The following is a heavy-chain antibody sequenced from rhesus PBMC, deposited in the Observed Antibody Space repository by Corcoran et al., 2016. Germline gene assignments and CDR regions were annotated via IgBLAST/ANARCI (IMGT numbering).Heavy chain of an antibody. CDR2: INGTSGST. V-gene: IGHV4-80*01. CDR3: ARYGTVTTTSAYFEF. J-gene: IGHJ1*01. D-gene: IGHD4-23*01. CDR1: GGSFSSYW. Sequence: QVQLQESDPGLVKPSETLSLTCAVSGGSFSSYWWSWFHQPPGKGLVWIGEINGTSGSTNYNPSLKSRVTISKDASKKQFALQLSSVTAADTAVYYCARYGTVTTTSAYFEFWGQGARVTVSS.